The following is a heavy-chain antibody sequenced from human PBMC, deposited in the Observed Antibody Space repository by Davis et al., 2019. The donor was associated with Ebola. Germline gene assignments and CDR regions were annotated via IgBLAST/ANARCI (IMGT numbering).Heavy chain of an antibody. CDR3: VRLRCVCTNGVCSPYWYFDL. D-gene: IGHD2-8*01. Sequence: GESLKISCAASGFTVNNNYMNWVRQAPGKGLEWVSSISSSRSYIYYADSVKGRFTISRDNAKNSLYLQMNSLRDEDTAVYYYVRLRCVCTNGVCSPYWYFDLWGRGTLVTVSS. CDR2: ISSSRSYI. J-gene: IGHJ2*01. V-gene: IGHV3-21*01. CDR1: GFTVNNNY.